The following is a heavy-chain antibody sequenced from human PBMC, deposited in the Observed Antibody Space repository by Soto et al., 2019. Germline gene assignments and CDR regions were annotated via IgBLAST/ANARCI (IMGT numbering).Heavy chain of an antibody. CDR2: IYTSGST. CDR1: GGSISSYY. V-gene: IGHV4-4*07. CDR3: ATSIKTYYDILTGPSYYFDY. D-gene: IGHD3-9*01. Sequence: SGTLSLTCSVSGGSISSYYWSWIRQPAGKGLEWIGRIYTSGSTNYNPSLKSRVTMSVDTSKNQFSLKLSSVTAADTAVYYCATSIKTYYDILTGPSYYFDYWGQGTLVTVSS. J-gene: IGHJ4*02.